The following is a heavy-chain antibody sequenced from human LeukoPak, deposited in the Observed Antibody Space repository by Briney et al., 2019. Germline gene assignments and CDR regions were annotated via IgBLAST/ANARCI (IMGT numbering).Heavy chain of an antibody. V-gene: IGHV4-59*11. J-gene: IGHJ4*02. Sequence: SETLSLTCSVSGGSINSHYWSWIRQPPGKRLEWIGYIFNTGKTNYNPSLGSGVTMSVEKSRAKFFLRLSPVTAADTAIYYCASRPSDTTWYGVFDYWSQGTLVTVSS. CDR1: GGSINSHY. D-gene: IGHD3-10*01. CDR2: IFNTGKT. CDR3: ASRPSDTTWYGVFDY.